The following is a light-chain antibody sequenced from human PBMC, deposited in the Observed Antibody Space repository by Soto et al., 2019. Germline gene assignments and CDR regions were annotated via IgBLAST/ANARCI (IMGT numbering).Light chain of an antibody. CDR3: SSYAGSNNPYV. J-gene: IGLJ1*01. Sequence: QSVLTQPPSASGSPGQSVTISCTGTSXDIGGYDYVSWYQQHPGKAPKLMIYEVTKRPLGVPDRFSGSKSGNTASLTVSGLQAEDEADYYCSSYAGSNNPYVFGTGAKGTVL. CDR2: EVT. CDR1: SXDIGGYDY. V-gene: IGLV2-8*01.